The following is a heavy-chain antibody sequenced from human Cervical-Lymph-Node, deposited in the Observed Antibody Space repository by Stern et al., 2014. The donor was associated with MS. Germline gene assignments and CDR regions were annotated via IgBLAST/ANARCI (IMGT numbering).Heavy chain of an antibody. CDR3: AAPARPDDYYYGMDV. D-gene: IGHD6-6*01. CDR2: IIPIFGTA. Sequence: QVQLVQSGAEVKQPGSSVKVSCKASGGTFSSYAISWVRQAPGQGLEWVGGIIPIFGTANYAQKLKGRVTITADKSKGTASMELSSLRSEDTAVYYCAAPARPDDYYYGMDVWGQGTTVTVSS. J-gene: IGHJ6*02. V-gene: IGHV1-69*06. CDR1: GGTFSSYA.